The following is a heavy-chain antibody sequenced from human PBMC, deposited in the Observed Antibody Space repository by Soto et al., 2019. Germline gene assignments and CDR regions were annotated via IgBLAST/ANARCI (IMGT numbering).Heavy chain of an antibody. CDR2: IYHSGST. V-gene: IGHV4-30-2*01. Sequence: SETLSLTCAVSGGSISSGGYSWSWIRQPPGKGLEWIGYIYHSGSTYCNPSLKSRVTISVDRSKNQFSLKLRSLTAAETAVYYCARERDLIFDYWGQGXLVTVPQ. CDR1: GGSISSGGYS. J-gene: IGHJ4*02. CDR3: ARERDLIFDY. D-gene: IGHD2-8*01.